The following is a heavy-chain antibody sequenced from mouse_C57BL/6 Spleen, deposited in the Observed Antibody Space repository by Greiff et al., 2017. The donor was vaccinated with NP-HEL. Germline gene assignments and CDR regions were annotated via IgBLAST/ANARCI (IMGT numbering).Heavy chain of an antibody. V-gene: IGHV14-3*01. CDR2: IDPANGNT. D-gene: IGHD2-4*01. CDR3: ARYRNPDDYDKGYFDV. CDR1: GFTITNTY. J-gene: IGHJ1*03. Sequence: VQLQQSVAELVRPGASVKLSCTASGFTITNTYMHWVKQRPEQGLEWIGRIDPANGNTKYAPKFQGKATLTADTSSTTAYLQLSSLTSEDTAIYDCARYRNPDDYDKGYFDVWGTGTTVTVSS.